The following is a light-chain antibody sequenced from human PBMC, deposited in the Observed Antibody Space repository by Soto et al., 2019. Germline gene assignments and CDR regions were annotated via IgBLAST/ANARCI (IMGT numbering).Light chain of an antibody. J-gene: IGKJ1*01. CDR3: QQYNSYSGA. CDR1: QNINDW. V-gene: IGKV1-5*01. CDR2: DAS. Sequence: EIQMTQSPSTLSASVGDRVTITCXASQNINDWLAWYQQKPGKAPKLLIYDASSLESGVPSRFSGSGSGTEFTLTINSLQPADFATYYCQQYNSYSGAFGQGTKVDI.